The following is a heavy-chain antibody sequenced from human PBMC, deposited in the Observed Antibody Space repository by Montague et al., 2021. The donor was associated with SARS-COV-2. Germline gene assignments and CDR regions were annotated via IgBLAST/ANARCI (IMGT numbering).Heavy chain of an antibody. V-gene: IGHV3-33*01. Sequence: SLRLSCAASGFTYSKYGVHWVRQAPGKGLEWVASIWNDGSKKYHADSVKGRFTISRDNSNNMLYLQMDSLRAEDAAVYYCVGDTGDPDTFDYWGQGTQVTVSS. J-gene: IGHJ4*02. D-gene: IGHD7-27*01. CDR1: GFTYSKYG. CDR3: VGDTGDPDTFDY. CDR2: IWNDGSKK.